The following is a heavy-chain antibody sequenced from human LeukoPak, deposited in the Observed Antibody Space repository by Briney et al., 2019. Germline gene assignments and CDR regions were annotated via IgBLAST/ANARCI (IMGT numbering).Heavy chain of an antibody. CDR3: ARLRPGIAVATFDY. CDR2: IYYSGST. V-gene: IGHV4-59*01. CDR1: GGSISSYY. J-gene: IGHJ4*02. Sequence: PSETLSLTCTVSGGSISSYYWSWIRQPPGKGLEWIGYIYYSGSTNYNPSLKSRVTISVDTSKNQFSLKLSSVTAAGTAVYYCARLRPGIAVATFDYWGQGTLVTVSS. D-gene: IGHD6-19*01.